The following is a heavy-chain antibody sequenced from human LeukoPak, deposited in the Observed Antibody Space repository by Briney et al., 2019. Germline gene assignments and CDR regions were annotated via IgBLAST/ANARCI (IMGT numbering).Heavy chain of an antibody. J-gene: IGHJ5*02. Sequence: SETLSLTCTVSGGSISSGGYYWSWIRQHPGKGLEWIGCIYYSGSTYYNPSLKSRVTISVDTSKNQFSLKLSSVTAADTAVYYCARNPYSSSSNWFDPWGQGTLVTVSS. CDR3: ARNPYSSSSNWFDP. V-gene: IGHV4-31*03. CDR2: IYYSGST. D-gene: IGHD6-13*01. CDR1: GGSISSGGYY.